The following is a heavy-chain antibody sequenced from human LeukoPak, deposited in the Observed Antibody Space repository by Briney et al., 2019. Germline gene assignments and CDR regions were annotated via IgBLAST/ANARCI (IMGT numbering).Heavy chain of an antibody. CDR2: IYSTGDT. J-gene: IGHJ4*02. CDR3: ARAMSIAARLQTIFDY. V-gene: IGHV4-4*07. D-gene: IGHD6-6*01. Sequence: SETLSLTCSVSGGSISNYWWSWIRLSVGKGLEWIGRIYSTGDTNYNPSLKSRITISVDTSKNQFSLKLSSVTAADTAVYYCARAMSIAARLQTIFDYWGQGTLVTVSS. CDR1: GGSISNYW.